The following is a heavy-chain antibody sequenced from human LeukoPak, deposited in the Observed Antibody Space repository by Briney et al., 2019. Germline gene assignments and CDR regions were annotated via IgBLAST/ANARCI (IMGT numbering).Heavy chain of an antibody. CDR3: ARGALWFGESSPYYFDY. Sequence: GGSLRLSCAASGFTFSSYWMTWVRQAPGKGLEWVASIRLDGSDKYYVDSVRGRFTISRDNAKNSLYLQMSSLRAEDTALYYCARGALWFGESSPYYFDYWGQGTLVTVSS. V-gene: IGHV3-7*01. D-gene: IGHD3-10*01. CDR1: GFTFSSYW. CDR2: IRLDGSDK. J-gene: IGHJ4*02.